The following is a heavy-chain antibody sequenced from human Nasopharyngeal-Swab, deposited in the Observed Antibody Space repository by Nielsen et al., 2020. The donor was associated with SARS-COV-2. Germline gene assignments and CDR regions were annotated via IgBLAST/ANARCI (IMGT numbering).Heavy chain of an antibody. CDR1: GGSIGSSSYY. J-gene: IGHJ5*02. D-gene: IGHD3-9*01. CDR2: IYYSGST. Sequence: SETLSLTCTVSGGSIGSSSYYWGWIRQPPGKGLEWIGSIYYSGSTYYNPSLKSRVTISVDTSKNQFSLKLNSVTAADTAVYYCARHEGGVRYFDWLLTGPNWFDPWGQGTLVTVSS. CDR3: ARHEGGVRYFDWLLTGPNWFDP. V-gene: IGHV4-39*01.